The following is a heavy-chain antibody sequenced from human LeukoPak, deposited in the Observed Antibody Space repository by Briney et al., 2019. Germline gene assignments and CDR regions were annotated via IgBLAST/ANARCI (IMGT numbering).Heavy chain of an antibody. D-gene: IGHD3-16*01. CDR1: GGSISSGGYY. V-gene: IGHV4-61*08. J-gene: IGHJ5*02. CDR2: IHTSGST. Sequence: SETLSLTCTVSGGSISSGGYYWSWIRQHPGKGLEWIRYIHTSGSTNYNPSLKSRVTISVDTSKNQFSLKLSSVTAADTAVYYCARRRTLGVSGGCCWFDPWGQGTLVTVSS. CDR3: ARRRTLGVSGGCCWFDP.